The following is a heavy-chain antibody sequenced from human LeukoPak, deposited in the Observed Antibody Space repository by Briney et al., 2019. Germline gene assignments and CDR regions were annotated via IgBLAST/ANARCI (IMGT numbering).Heavy chain of an antibody. J-gene: IGHJ3*02. CDR1: GYTFTGYY. D-gene: IGHD1-26*01. CDR3: GREWGLRFAFDI. V-gene: IGHV1-2*06. CDR2: INPNSGGT. Sequence: GASVKVSCKASGYTFTGYYMHWVRQAPGQGLEWMGRINPNSGGTNYAQKFQGRVTMTRDTSISTAYMELSRLRSDDTAVYYCGREWGLRFAFDIWGQGTMVTVSS.